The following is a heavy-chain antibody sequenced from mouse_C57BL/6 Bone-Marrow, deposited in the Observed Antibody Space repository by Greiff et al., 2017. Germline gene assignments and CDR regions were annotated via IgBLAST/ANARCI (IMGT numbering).Heavy chain of an antibody. Sequence: VQLQQPGAELVKPGASVKLSCKASGYTFTSYWMQWVKQRPGPGLEWIGEIDPSDSNTNYNQKFKGKATLTVDTSSSTAYMQLSSLTSEDSVVYYCARYRGHYGGRGTLVTVSA. CDR3: ARYRGHY. CDR1: GYTFTSYW. D-gene: IGHD3-3*01. V-gene: IGHV1-50*01. CDR2: IDPSDSNT. J-gene: IGHJ3*01.